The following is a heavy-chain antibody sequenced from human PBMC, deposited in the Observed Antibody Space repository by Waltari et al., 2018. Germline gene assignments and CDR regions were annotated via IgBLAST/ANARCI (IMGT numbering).Heavy chain of an antibody. D-gene: IGHD6-19*01. V-gene: IGHV2-70*17. Sequence: QVTLRESGPALVNATQTLTLTCALSGFSLTTTGMCVSWIRQPPGKALEWLARVDWDNDKFYSPSLKTRLTISKDTSKNQVILTLTNIDPVDTATYFCARTHVTVAGTRYFDYWGQGTPVTVSS. CDR1: GFSLTTTGMC. CDR2: VDWDNDK. J-gene: IGHJ4*01. CDR3: ARTHVTVAGTRYFDY.